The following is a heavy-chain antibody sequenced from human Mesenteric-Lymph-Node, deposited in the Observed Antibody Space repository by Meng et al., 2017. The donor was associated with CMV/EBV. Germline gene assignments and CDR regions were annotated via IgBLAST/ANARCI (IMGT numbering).Heavy chain of an antibody. CDR3: VRDSSSSPGLYYYYYGMDV. CDR2: IIPIFGTT. CDR1: GGTFSNSA. V-gene: IGHV1-69*05. D-gene: IGHD6-6*01. J-gene: IGHJ6*02. Sequence: SVKVSCKASGGTFSNSAISWVRQAPGQGLEWMGGIIPIFGTTNYAQRFQGRVTITTDESTSTAYMELSSLRSEDTAVYYCVRDSSSSPGLYYYYYGMDVWGQGTTVTVSS.